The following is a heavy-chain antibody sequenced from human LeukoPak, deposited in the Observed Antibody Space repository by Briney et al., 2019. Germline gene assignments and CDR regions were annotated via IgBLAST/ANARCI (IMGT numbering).Heavy chain of an antibody. CDR1: GFTVSSNY. J-gene: IGHJ4*02. Sequence: GGSLRLSCAASGFTVSSNYMNWVRQAPGKGLEWVSLIYSGGNTYYADSVKGRFTISRDNSRNTLYLQMNSLRAEDTAVYYCARGGGLGSSGRLAYFDYWGQGTPVTVSS. V-gene: IGHV3-53*01. CDR2: IYSGGNT. D-gene: IGHD6-19*01. CDR3: ARGGGLGSSGRLAYFDY.